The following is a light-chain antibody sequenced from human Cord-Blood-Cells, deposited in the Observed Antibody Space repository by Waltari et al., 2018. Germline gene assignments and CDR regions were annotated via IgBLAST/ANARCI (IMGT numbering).Light chain of an antibody. Sequence: DIQMTQSPSTLSSSVGYRVTITCRASQSISSWLASYQQKPGKAPKLLIYDASSWESGVQSRFSGSGSGTEFTLTISSLQPDDFATYYCQQYNSYGTFGQGTKVEIK. CDR3: QQYNSYGT. CDR2: DAS. V-gene: IGKV1-5*01. J-gene: IGKJ1*01. CDR1: QSISSW.